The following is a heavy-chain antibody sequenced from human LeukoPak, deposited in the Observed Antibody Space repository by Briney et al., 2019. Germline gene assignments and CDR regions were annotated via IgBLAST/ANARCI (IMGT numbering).Heavy chain of an antibody. CDR1: GFTFSSYW. CDR2: INSDGSST. CDR3: AREGVGATNDY. V-gene: IGHV3-74*01. D-gene: IGHD1-26*01. J-gene: IGHJ4*02. Sequence: GGSLRLSCAASGFTFSSYWMHWVRQAPGKGLVWVLRINSDGSSTSYADSVKGRFTISRDNAKNTLYLQMNSLRAEDTAVYYCAREGVGATNDYWGQGTLVTVSS.